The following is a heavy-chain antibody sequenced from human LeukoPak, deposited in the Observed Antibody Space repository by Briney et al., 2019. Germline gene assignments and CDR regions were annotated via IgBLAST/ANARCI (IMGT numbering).Heavy chain of an antibody. Sequence: GGSLRLSCAASGFTFSSFAMTWVRQAPGKGPEWVSGFDGNGPNTYYADSVKGRWTISRDNSRNTLYLEVNSLRPEDTAIYYCAKPRTTGLGWAQFDYWGQGSLVTVSS. CDR2: FDGNGPNT. D-gene: IGHD2-8*02. V-gene: IGHV3-23*01. J-gene: IGHJ4*02. CDR3: AKPRTTGLGWAQFDY. CDR1: GFTFSSFA.